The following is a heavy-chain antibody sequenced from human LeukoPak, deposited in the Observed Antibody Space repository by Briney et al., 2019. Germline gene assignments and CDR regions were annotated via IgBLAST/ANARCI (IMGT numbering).Heavy chain of an antibody. J-gene: IGHJ3*02. Sequence: GGSLRLSCGASGLTFSSYDMHWLRQAPGKGLEWVSSIGATGDTYYAGSVKGRFTISRESAKKSLYLQMSSLSAEDTAVYFCVLGAYWNDDKNAFHIWGPGTMVTVSS. CDR2: IGATGDT. V-gene: IGHV3-13*01. CDR1: GLTFSSYD. D-gene: IGHD1-1*01. CDR3: VLGAYWNDDKNAFHI.